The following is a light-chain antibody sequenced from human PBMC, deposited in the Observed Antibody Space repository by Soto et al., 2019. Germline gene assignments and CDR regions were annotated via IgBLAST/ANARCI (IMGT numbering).Light chain of an antibody. CDR2: AAS. V-gene: IGKV3-20*01. CDR1: HSVTSNY. CDR3: QQYGSSPQT. J-gene: IGKJ1*01. Sequence: EIVLTQSPGTLSLSPGERATLSCRASHSVTSNYLACYQQQPREPPRLLIYAASGRASGIPDRFSGSGSGTDFILTISRLEPEDFAVYYCQQYGSSPQTFGEGTRVDIK.